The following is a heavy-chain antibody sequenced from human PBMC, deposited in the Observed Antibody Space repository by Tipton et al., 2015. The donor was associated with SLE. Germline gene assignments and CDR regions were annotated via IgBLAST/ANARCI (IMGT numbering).Heavy chain of an antibody. J-gene: IGHJ3*01. Sequence: TLSLTCTVSGDSIRSSDDYWGWIRQPPGKGLEWLGNFYSSGSKYYNPSLKSRVTISADTSKNQFSLNLTSVTAADTAVYYCARDSVSSWALNAFDFWDQGTMVTVSS. D-gene: IGHD6-13*01. CDR3: ARDSVSSWALNAFDF. CDR1: GDSIRSSDDY. CDR2: FYSSGSK. V-gene: IGHV4-39*02.